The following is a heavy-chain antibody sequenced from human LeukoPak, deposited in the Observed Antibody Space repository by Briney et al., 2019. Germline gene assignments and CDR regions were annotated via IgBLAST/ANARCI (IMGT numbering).Heavy chain of an antibody. CDR1: GGSLGRYY. Sequence: SETLSLTCTVSGGSLGRYYWSWIRQSPGKGPEWIGFVYYRGSANYNPSLKSRVSISVDTENQFSLKLSSVTAADTAVYYCAAAGGNYYDSSGYYLDYWGQGTLVTVSS. CDR3: AAAGGNYYDSSGYYLDY. D-gene: IGHD3-22*01. J-gene: IGHJ4*02. CDR2: VYYRGSA. V-gene: IGHV4-59*08.